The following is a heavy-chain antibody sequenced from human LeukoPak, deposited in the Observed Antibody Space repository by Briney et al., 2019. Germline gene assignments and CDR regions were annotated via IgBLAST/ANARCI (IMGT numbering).Heavy chain of an antibody. CDR2: ISAYNGNT. CDR3: ARDGVAAPLPRNYFDY. D-gene: IGHD6-6*01. J-gene: IGHJ4*02. CDR1: GYTFTSYG. V-gene: IGHV1-18*01. Sequence: ASVKVSCKASGYTFTSYGISRVRQAPGQGLEWMGWISAYNGNTNYAQKLQGRVTMTTDTSTSTAYMELRSLRSDDTAVYYCARDGVAAPLPRNYFDYWGQGTLVTVSS.